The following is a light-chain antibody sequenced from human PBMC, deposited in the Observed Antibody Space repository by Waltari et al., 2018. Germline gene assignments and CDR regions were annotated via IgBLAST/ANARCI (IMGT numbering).Light chain of an antibody. CDR1: SSTIGNTY. J-gene: IGLJ7*01. CDR2: EKR. Sequence: QSVLTQPPSVSAAPGQRVTISCSGGSSTIGNTYVSWYRQFPGTAPKLLIYEKRGRPSGFPGGFSGAKSGTSATLDITGLQAGDEADYYCGTWDSSLSGAVFGGGTLLTVL. CDR3: GTWDSSLSGAV. V-gene: IGLV1-51*02.